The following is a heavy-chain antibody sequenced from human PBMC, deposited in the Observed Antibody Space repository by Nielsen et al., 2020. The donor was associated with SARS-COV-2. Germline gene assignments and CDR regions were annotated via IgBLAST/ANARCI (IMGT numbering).Heavy chain of an antibody. CDR3: AREAITMVRGVMSYFDY. J-gene: IGHJ4*02. CDR1: GFTFSSYA. CDR2: ISYDGSNK. Sequence: GESLKISCAASGFTFSSYAMHWVRQAPGKGLEWVAVISYDGSNKYYADSVKGRFTISRDNSKNTLYLQMNSLRAEDTAVYYCAREAITMVRGVMSYFDYWGQGTLVTVSS. D-gene: IGHD3-10*01. V-gene: IGHV3-30-3*01.